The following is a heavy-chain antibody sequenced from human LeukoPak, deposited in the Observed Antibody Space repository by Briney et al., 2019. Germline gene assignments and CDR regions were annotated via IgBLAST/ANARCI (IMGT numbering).Heavy chain of an antibody. V-gene: IGHV3-23*01. D-gene: IGHD6-19*01. Sequence: PGGSLRLSCAASGFTFSSYAMSWVRQAPGKGLEWVSAISGSGGSTYYADSVKGRFTISRDNSKNTLYLQMNSLRAEDTAVYYCAKCGEAVAGTGYWYFYLWGRGTLVTVSS. CDR1: GFTFSSYA. CDR2: ISGSGGST. CDR3: AKCGEAVAGTGYWYFYL. J-gene: IGHJ2*01.